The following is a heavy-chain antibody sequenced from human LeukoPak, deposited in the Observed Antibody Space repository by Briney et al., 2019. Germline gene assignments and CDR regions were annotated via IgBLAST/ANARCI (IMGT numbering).Heavy chain of an antibody. J-gene: IGHJ4*02. Sequence: ASVKVSCKASGGTFSSYAISWVRQAPGQGLEWMGGIIPIFGTANYAQKFQGRVTITADESTSTAYMELSSLRSEDTAVYYCVRGFRGLLWFGDYWGQGTLVTVSS. CDR3: VRGFRGLLWFGDY. CDR2: IIPIFGTA. D-gene: IGHD3-10*01. V-gene: IGHV1-69*13. CDR1: GGTFSSYA.